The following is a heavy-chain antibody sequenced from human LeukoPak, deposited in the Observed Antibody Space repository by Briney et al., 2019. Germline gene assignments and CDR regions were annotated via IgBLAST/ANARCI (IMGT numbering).Heavy chain of an antibody. Sequence: GGSLRLSCAASGFTFSSYGMHWVRQAPGKGLEWVSVVYSDGNTYYGDSVKGRFTISRDHSKNTLYLQMNSLRAEDTAVYYCAKDSLGTMIAVPEEGYWGQGTLVTVSS. V-gene: IGHV3-NL1*01. J-gene: IGHJ4*02. CDR1: GFTFSSYG. CDR2: VYSDGNT. CDR3: AKDSLGTMIAVPEEGY. D-gene: IGHD3-22*01.